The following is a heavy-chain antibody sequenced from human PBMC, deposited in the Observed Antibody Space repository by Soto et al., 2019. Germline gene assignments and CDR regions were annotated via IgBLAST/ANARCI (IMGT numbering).Heavy chain of an antibody. V-gene: IGHV3-33*01. CDR1: GFTFSSYG. CDR2: IWYDGSNK. CDR3: ARELCSGGSCPGIDY. Sequence: QVQLVESGGGVVQPGRSLRLSCAASGFTFSSYGMHWVRQAPGKGLEWVAVIWYDGSNKYYADSVKGRFTISRDNSKNTLYLQKNSLRAEDTAVYYCARELCSGGSCPGIDYWGQGTLVTVSS. D-gene: IGHD2-15*01. J-gene: IGHJ4*02.